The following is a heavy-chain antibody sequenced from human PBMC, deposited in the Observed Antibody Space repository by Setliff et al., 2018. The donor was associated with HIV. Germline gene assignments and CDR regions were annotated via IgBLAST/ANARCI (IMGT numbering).Heavy chain of an antibody. Sequence: HPGGSLRLSCGASGISFGNHWMYWVRQAPGKGLVWVSRINADGSITDYADSVKGRFTISRDNAKNTLYMQMNSLRAEDTAVYYCARPYTVWVYGMDVWGQGTTVTVSS. V-gene: IGHV3-74*01. CDR2: INADGSIT. CDR1: GISFGNHW. CDR3: ARPYTVWVYGMDV. J-gene: IGHJ6*02. D-gene: IGHD2-8*01.